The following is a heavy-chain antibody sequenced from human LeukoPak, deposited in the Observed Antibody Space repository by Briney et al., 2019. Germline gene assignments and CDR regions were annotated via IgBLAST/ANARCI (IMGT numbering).Heavy chain of an antibody. CDR1: GFTFSSYT. J-gene: IGHJ4*02. Sequence: GGSLRLSCAASGFTFSSYTMNWVRQAPGKGLEWVSYITSDSTTIYYADSVKGRFTISRDNAKNSLYLQMNSLRDEDTAVYYCARDLIHRSGEANYWGRGTLVTVSS. V-gene: IGHV3-48*02. CDR2: ITSDSTTI. CDR3: ARDLIHRSGEANY. D-gene: IGHD3-22*01.